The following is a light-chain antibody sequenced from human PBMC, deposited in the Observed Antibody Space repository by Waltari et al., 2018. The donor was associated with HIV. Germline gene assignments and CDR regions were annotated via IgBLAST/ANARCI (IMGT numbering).Light chain of an antibody. Sequence: SFLTHPPSASWTPGHTVLISCSRCSSNIQNDHLYSYQQLPGITPKLLIYKNFLRPSGVPDRFAASKSGTSASLTISGLRSADEADYYCVGWDSSLSSDVFGAGTKVAVL. CDR3: VGWDSSLSSDV. CDR2: KNF. CDR1: SSNIQNDH. J-gene: IGLJ1*01. V-gene: IGLV1-47*01.